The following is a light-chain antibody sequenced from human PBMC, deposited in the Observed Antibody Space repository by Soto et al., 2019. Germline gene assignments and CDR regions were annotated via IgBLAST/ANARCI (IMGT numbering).Light chain of an antibody. CDR2: DAS. CDR3: QQRSNWGLT. CDR1: QSISSY. J-gene: IGKJ4*01. Sequence: VLTQSPATLSLSPGERTTLSCRASQSISSYLAWYQQKPGQAPRLLIYDASKRTTGIPARFSGSGSGTDFTLTISSLEPEDFAVYYCQQRSNWGLTFGGGTKVDI. V-gene: IGKV3-11*01.